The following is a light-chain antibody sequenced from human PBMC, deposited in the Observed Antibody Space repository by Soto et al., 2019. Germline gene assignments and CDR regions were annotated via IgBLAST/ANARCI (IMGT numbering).Light chain of an antibody. J-gene: IGKJ5*01. CDR3: QQYNSWPPIT. V-gene: IGKV3-15*01. CDR2: GAS. Sequence: EIVMTQSPATLSVSPGERATLSCRASQSVRSSLAWYQQKPGQAPRLLIYGASTRATAIPARFSGSGSGTEFTLTISSLQSEDFAIYYCQQYNSWPPITFGLGTRLEI. CDR1: QSVRSS.